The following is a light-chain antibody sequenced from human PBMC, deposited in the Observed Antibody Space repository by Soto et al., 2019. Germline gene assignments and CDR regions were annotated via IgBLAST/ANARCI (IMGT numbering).Light chain of an antibody. J-gene: IGKJ3*01. CDR3: QQRTRWPFT. Sequence: EIVLTQSPATLSLSPGARATLSCRASQSVSSYLAWYQQRPGQAPRLLIYDASNRATGIPARFSGSGSGTDFTLTISSLEPEDFAVYYCQQRTRWPFTFGPGTKVDIK. V-gene: IGKV3-11*01. CDR1: QSVSSY. CDR2: DAS.